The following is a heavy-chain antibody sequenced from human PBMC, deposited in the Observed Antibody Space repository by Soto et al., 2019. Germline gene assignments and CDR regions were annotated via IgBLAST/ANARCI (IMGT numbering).Heavy chain of an antibody. Sequence: SSETLSLTCSVSGASVNDDNYYWCWIRQPPGKGLEWIGLIDNDGITNNNPSLKSRVTISVDTSKNQFSLTLTSVTAADTAVYYCARSHSGYDFGSRNSFDHWGQGALVTVSS. V-gene: IGHV4-61*01. CDR2: IDNDGIT. CDR3: ARSHSGYDFGSRNSFDH. CDR1: GASVNDDNYY. J-gene: IGHJ4*02. D-gene: IGHD5-12*01.